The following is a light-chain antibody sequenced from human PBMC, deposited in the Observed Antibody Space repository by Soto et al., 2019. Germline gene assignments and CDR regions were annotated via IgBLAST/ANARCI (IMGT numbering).Light chain of an antibody. Sequence: EIVITQSPATLSVSPGERATLSCRASQSVSSNLAWYQQKPGQAPRLLIYGASTRATGIPARFSGSGSGTEFTLTISSLQSEDCGVYYCQQYNNWPPLSFGGGTKVEIK. CDR3: QQYNNWPPLS. CDR2: GAS. V-gene: IGKV3-15*01. CDR1: QSVSSN. J-gene: IGKJ4*01.